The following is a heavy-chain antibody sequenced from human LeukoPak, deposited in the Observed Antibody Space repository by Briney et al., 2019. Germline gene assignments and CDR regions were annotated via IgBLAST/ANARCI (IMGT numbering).Heavy chain of an antibody. D-gene: IGHD5-18*01. CDR3: ARAGYSYVRAFDI. Sequence: GGSLRLSCAASGFTFSSYAMSWIRQAPGKGLEWVSAISGSGGSTYYADSVKGRFTISRDNSKNTLYLQMNSLRAEDTAVYYCARAGYSYVRAFDIWGQGTMVTVSS. CDR2: ISGSGGST. CDR1: GFTFSSYA. V-gene: IGHV3-23*01. J-gene: IGHJ3*02.